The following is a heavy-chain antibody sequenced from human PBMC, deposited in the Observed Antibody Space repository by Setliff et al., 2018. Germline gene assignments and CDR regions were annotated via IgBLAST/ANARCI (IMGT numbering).Heavy chain of an antibody. CDR1: GYTFTTYG. V-gene: IGHV1-18*01. CDR3: ARDLIRWAAAVSDAFDI. Sequence: ASVKVSCKAYGYTFTTYGISWVRQAPGQGLQWMGWISAYNGKTNYAQKLQGRVTMTTDTSTSTAYMELRSLRSDDTAVYYCARDLIRWAAAVSDAFDIWGQGTMVTVSS. CDR2: ISAYNGKT. D-gene: IGHD2-2*01. J-gene: IGHJ3*02.